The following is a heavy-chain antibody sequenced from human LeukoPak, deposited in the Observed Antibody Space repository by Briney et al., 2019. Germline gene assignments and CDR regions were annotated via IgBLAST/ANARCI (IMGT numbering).Heavy chain of an antibody. CDR3: ASQDKNGSGRSYFDY. Sequence: PSETLSLTCTVSGGSISSYYWSWIRQPAGKGLEGIGRIYTSGSTNYNPSLKSRVTMSVDTPKNQFSLKLSSVTAADTAVYYCASQDKNGSGRSYFDYWGQGTLVTVSS. V-gene: IGHV4-4*07. J-gene: IGHJ4*02. D-gene: IGHD3-10*01. CDR2: IYTSGST. CDR1: GGSISSYY.